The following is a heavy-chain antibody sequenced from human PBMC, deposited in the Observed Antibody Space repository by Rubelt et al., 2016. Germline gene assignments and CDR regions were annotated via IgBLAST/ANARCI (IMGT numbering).Heavy chain of an antibody. CDR1: GFSLSTSGVA. D-gene: IGHD1-1*01. CDR3: AHRGRSTDDY. Sequence: QITLKESGPTLVKPTQTLTLTCTFSGFSLSTSGVAVGWIRQPPGKALEWLALIYGNDDKLYSPTLKSTRTITKDTSKNQVVLTMTNKDAVDTATYYCAHRGRSTDDYWGQGTLVTVSS. CDR2: IYGNDDK. J-gene: IGHJ4*02. V-gene: IGHV2-5*01.